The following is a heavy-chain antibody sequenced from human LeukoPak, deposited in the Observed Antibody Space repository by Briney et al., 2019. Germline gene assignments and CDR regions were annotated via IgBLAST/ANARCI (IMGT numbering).Heavy chain of an antibody. D-gene: IGHD3-22*01. CDR3: VRLSYDSRGDYGFDY. V-gene: IGHV3-30*04. CDR1: GFPFSSYA. J-gene: IGHJ4*02. CDR2: ISYDGNSE. Sequence: PGGSLRLPCVASGFPFSSYAMHWVRQAPGKGLAWVALISYDGNSEYYADSVKGRFTVSRDNSKGRLYLQMNSLSAEDTAVYYCVRLSYDSRGDYGFDYWGQGTLVTVSS.